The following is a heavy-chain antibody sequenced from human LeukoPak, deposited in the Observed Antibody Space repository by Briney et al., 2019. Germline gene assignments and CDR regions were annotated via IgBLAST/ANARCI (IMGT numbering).Heavy chain of an antibody. V-gene: IGHV1-8*01. CDR3: TRGSLSGSSRDY. CDR1: GYTFTGYD. J-gene: IGHJ4*02. D-gene: IGHD1-26*01. CDR2: MNPNTGDT. Sequence: GASVKVSCKASGYTFTGYDINWVRQATGQGLEWMGWMNPNTGDTGHAQKFQGRVTTTRNTSIDTAYMELSGLRSEDTAVYYCTRGSLSGSSRDYWGQGTLVTVS.